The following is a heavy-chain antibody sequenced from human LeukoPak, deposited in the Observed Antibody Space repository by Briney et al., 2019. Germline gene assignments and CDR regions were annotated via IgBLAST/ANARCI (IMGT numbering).Heavy chain of an antibody. CDR1: GFTFSTYS. CDR2: ISSRSSTI. D-gene: IGHD6-19*01. V-gene: IGHV3-48*02. CDR3: ARAIAVAGSYNWFDP. J-gene: IGHJ5*02. Sequence: GGSLRLSCVVSGFTFSTYSMHWVRQAPAKGLGWVSYISSRSSTISYADSVRGRFTISRDNAKNSLYLQMNSLRDEDTAVYYCARAIAVAGSYNWFDPWGQGTLVTVSS.